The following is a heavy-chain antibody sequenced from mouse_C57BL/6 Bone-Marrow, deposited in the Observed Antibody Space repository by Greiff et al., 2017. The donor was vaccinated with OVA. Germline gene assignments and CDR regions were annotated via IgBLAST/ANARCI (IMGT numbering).Heavy chain of an antibody. V-gene: IGHV1-76*01. D-gene: IGHD1-1*01. J-gene: IGHJ4*01. CDR3: ARDGLLDYYALEY. CDR2: IYPGSGNT. Sequence: QVQLQQSGAELVRPGASVKLSCKASGYTFTDYYINWVKQRPGQGLEWIARIYPGSGNTYYNAKFKGKATLTAEKSSSTAYLQLSSLTSEDSAVYFCARDGLLDYYALEYWGQGTTVTVST. CDR1: GYTFTDYY.